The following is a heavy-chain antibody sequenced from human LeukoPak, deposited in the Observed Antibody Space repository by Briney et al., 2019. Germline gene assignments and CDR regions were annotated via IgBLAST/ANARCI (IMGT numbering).Heavy chain of an antibody. CDR1: GFTFSNAW. Sequence: GGSLRLSCAASGFTFSNAWMSWVRQAPGKGLEWVGRIKSKTDGGTTDYAAPVKGRFTISRDDSKNTLYLQMNSLKTEDTAVYYCTAYSWNVAFYYYYYGMDVWGKGTTVTVSS. J-gene: IGHJ6*04. D-gene: IGHD1-1*01. CDR3: TAYSWNVAFYYYYYGMDV. V-gene: IGHV3-15*01. CDR2: IKSKTDGGTT.